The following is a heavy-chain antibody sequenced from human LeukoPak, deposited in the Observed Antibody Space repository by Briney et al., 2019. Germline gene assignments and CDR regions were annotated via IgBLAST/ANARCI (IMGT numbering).Heavy chain of an antibody. J-gene: IGHJ4*02. Sequence: GASVKVSCKASGYTFTSYYMHWVRQAPGQGLEWMGRINPNSGGTNYAQKFQGRVTMTRDTSISTAYMELSRLRSDDTAVYYCARVMVRYFDWLHIDYWGQGTLVTVSS. D-gene: IGHD3-9*01. CDR3: ARVMVRYFDWLHIDY. CDR2: INPNSGGT. V-gene: IGHV1-2*06. CDR1: GYTFTSYY.